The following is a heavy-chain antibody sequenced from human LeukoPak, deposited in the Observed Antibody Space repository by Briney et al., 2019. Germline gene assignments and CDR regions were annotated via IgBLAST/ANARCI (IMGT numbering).Heavy chain of an antibody. CDR2: ISYDGSNK. Sequence: GGSLRLSCAASGFTFSSYAIHWVRQAPGKGLEWVAVISYDGSNKYYADSVKGRFTISRDNSKNTLYLQMNSLRAEDTAVYYCAREIGVAAAGDYWGQGTLVTVSS. J-gene: IGHJ4*02. CDR1: GFTFSSYA. V-gene: IGHV3-30-3*01. D-gene: IGHD6-13*01. CDR3: AREIGVAAAGDY.